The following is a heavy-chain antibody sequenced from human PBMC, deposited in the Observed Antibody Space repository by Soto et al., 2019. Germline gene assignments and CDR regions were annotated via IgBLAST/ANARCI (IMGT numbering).Heavy chain of an antibody. V-gene: IGHV3-74*03. J-gene: IGHJ4*02. CDR1: GFTFSNYW. CDR3: ARDGAYCGGDCYSLFNLEY. CDR2: INTDESST. D-gene: IGHD2-21*02. Sequence: EVQLVESGGGLVQPGGSLSLSCAASGFTFSNYWMHWVRQAPGKGLVWVSRINTDESSTTYADSVKGRFTVSRDNAKNTLYLQMNSLRAEDTAVYYCARDGAYCGGDCYSLFNLEYWGQGTLVTVSS.